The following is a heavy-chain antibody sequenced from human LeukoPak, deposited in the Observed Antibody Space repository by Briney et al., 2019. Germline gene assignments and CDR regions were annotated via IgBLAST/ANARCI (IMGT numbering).Heavy chain of an antibody. CDR2: IWHDGINK. D-gene: IGHD3-3*01. J-gene: IGHJ4*02. Sequence: GGSLRLSCAASGFTFSNYGMHWVRQAPGKGLEWVAVIWHDGINKDYADSVKGRFTISRDNSKNTLYLQMSSLRVEDTAVYYCAKDHDFWGQGTLVTVSS. CDR3: AKDHDF. V-gene: IGHV3-33*06. CDR1: GFTFSNYG.